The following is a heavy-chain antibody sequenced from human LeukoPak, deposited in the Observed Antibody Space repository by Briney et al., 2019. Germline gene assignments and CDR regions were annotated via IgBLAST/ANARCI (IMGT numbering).Heavy chain of an antibody. CDR1: GFTFSSYS. CDR2: ISSSSTYI. Sequence: GGSLRLSCAASGFTFSSYSMNWVRQAPGKGLEWVSSISSSSTYIYYADSVRGRFTISRDNAKNSLYLQMNSLRAEDTAVYYCARGRYGSSSVDHWGQGTLVTVSS. D-gene: IGHD6-6*01. J-gene: IGHJ4*02. V-gene: IGHV3-21*01. CDR3: ARGRYGSSSVDH.